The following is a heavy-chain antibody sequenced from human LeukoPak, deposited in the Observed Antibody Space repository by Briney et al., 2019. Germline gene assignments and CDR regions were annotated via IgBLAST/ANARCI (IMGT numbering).Heavy chain of an antibody. J-gene: IGHJ4*02. V-gene: IGHV4-30-4*01. CDR2: IYYSGST. D-gene: IGHD5-12*01. Sequence: PSETLSLTCTVSGGSISSGDYYWSWIRQPPGKGLEWIGYIYYSGSTYYNPSLKSRVTISVDTSKNQFSLKLSSVTAADTAVYYCARGSGYDKGFDYWGQGTLVTVSS. CDR1: GGSISSGDYY. CDR3: ARGSGYDKGFDY.